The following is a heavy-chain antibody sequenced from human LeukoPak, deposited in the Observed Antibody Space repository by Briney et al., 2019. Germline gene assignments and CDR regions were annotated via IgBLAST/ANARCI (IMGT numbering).Heavy chain of an antibody. J-gene: IGHJ5*02. CDR3: AKDPVDYYDRGGYYLNWLDP. CDR2: ISGSGGKT. CDR1: GFTFSRYS. Sequence: GGSLRLSCAASGFTFSRYSMTWVRQAPGKGLEWVSLISGSGGKTYYADSVKGRFTISKDNSKNTLYLQMDSLRVEDTAVYYCAKDPVDYYDRGGYYLNWLDPWGQGPLVTVSS. D-gene: IGHD3-22*01. V-gene: IGHV3-23*01.